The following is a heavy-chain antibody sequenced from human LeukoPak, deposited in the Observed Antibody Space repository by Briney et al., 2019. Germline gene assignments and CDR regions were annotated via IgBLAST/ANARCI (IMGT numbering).Heavy chain of an antibody. CDR3: ARGRGYYDRSAFDI. D-gene: IGHD3-22*01. Sequence: ASVKVSCKASGDTFTTYYTHWVRQAPGQGLEWMGIINPSSGSTDYAQKFQGRVTMTRDTSTSTVYMELSSLRSEDTAMYYCARGRGYYDRSAFDIWGQGTMVTVSS. CDR2: INPSSGST. V-gene: IGHV1-46*01. J-gene: IGHJ3*02. CDR1: GDTFTTYY.